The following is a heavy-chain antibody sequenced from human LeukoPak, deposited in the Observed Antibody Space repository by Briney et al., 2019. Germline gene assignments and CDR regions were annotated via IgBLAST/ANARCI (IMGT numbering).Heavy chain of an antibody. Sequence: ASVKVSCKASGYTFTGYYMHWVRQAPGQGLEWMGRINPNSGVTNYAQKFQGRVTMTRDTSISTAYMELSRLRSDDTAVYYCARDPPRMKQQLVGDYWGQGTLVTVSS. CDR2: INPNSGVT. CDR1: GYTFTGYY. J-gene: IGHJ4*02. V-gene: IGHV1-2*06. D-gene: IGHD6-13*01. CDR3: ARDPPRMKQQLVGDY.